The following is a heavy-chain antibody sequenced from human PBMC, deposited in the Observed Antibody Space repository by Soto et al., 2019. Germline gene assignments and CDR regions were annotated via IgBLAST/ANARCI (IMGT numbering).Heavy chain of an antibody. CDR1: GGSISSYD. CDR3: ARDLWSYCYADCYTLVV. J-gene: IGHJ6*02. Sequence: QVRLQESGPGLVKPSETLSLTCTVSGGSISSYDCSWIRQPPGKGLEWIGYMYNTGSTIYNHSLNIRITLSLATTKNQFTLKLNSVTAADTAVYYCARDLWSYCYADCYTLVVWGQGTTVTVSS. CDR2: MYNTGST. D-gene: IGHD2-21*02. V-gene: IGHV4-59*01.